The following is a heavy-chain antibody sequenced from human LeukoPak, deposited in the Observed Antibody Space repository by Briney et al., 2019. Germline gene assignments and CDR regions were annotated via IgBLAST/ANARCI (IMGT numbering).Heavy chain of an antibody. D-gene: IGHD2-2*01. CDR3: ARAYQLLHGAFDI. CDR1: GGSISSGSYY. J-gene: IGHJ3*02. Sequence: SETLSLTCTVSGGSISSGSYYWSWIRQPAGKGLEWIGYIYYSGSTNYNPSLKSRVTISVDTSKNQFSLKLSSVTAADTAVYYCARAYQLLHGAFDIWGQGTMVSVSS. CDR2: IYYSGST. V-gene: IGHV4-61*10.